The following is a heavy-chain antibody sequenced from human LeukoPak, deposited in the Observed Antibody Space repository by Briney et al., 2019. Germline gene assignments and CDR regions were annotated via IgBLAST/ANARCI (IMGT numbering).Heavy chain of an antibody. D-gene: IGHD3-10*01. CDR3: TRDRGQDDPIDI. J-gene: IGHJ4*02. Sequence: PGGSLRLSCAASGFTLRSYGMHWVRQAPGEGLEWVAVIWHDGSVLDYSESVKGRFTVSRDNRKNTLYLQIDSLRVEGTAVYYCTRDRGQDDPIDIWGQGTLVTVSS. CDR1: GFTLRSYG. V-gene: IGHV3-33*01. CDR2: IWHDGSVL.